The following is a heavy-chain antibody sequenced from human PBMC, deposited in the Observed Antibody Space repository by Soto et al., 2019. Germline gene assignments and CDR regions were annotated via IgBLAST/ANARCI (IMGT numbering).Heavy chain of an antibody. D-gene: IGHD3-10*01. CDR3: ARVHSGNTNYYMDF. V-gene: IGHV3-7*01. CDR2: INQDGSGR. CDR1: GFTFFDYA. J-gene: IGHJ6*03. Sequence: PRGSLRLSCAASGFTFFDYAMCWVRPAPVKGLEWVANINQDGSGRYSVDSVKGRFTISRDNAKNSLYLQMNSLRAEDTAVYYCARVHSGNTNYYMDFWGKGTTVTGSS.